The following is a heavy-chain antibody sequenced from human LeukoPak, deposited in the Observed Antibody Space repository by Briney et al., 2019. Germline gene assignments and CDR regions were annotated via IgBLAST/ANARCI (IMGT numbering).Heavy chain of an antibody. Sequence: SETLSLTCTVSGGSISSYYWSWIRQPPGKGLEWIGYIYYSGSTNYNPSLKSRVTISVDTSKNQFSLKLSSVTAADTAAYYCARAASGPLFDYWGQGTLVTVSS. CDR1: GGSISSYY. J-gene: IGHJ4*02. CDR3: ARAASGPLFDY. CDR2: IYYSGST. D-gene: IGHD2-15*01. V-gene: IGHV4-59*01.